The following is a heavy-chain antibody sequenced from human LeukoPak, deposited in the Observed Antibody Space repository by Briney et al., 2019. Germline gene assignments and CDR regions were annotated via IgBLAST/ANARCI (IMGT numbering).Heavy chain of an antibody. CDR1: GFTFSNFG. CDR2: ISGNAVAT. CDR3: AKRGSGTLLPTYYYYMDV. V-gene: IGHV3-23*01. D-gene: IGHD2-15*01. Sequence: PGGSLRLSCAASGFTFSNFGMSWVRQAPGKGLEWVSTISGNAVATYYADSVKGRFTISRDNSKNTLYLQINSLEAEDTAIYYSAKRGSGTLLPTYYYYMDVWGKGTTVTVSS. J-gene: IGHJ6*03.